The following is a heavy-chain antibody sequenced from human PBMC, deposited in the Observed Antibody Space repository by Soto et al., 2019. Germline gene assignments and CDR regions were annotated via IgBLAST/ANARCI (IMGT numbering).Heavy chain of an antibody. Sequence: GGSLRLSCAASGFTFSSYAMHWVRQAPGKGLEWVAVISYDGSNKYYADSVKGRFTISRDNSKNTLYLQMNSLRAEDTAVYYCASTMVRETYYYYYGMDVWGQGTTVTVSS. V-gene: IGHV3-30-3*01. CDR1: GFTFSSYA. CDR2: ISYDGSNK. D-gene: IGHD3-10*01. J-gene: IGHJ6*02. CDR3: ASTMVRETYYYYYGMDV.